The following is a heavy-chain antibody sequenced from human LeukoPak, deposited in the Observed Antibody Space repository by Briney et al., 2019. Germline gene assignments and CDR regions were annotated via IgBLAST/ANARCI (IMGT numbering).Heavy chain of an antibody. CDR3: ATYTRRGAGDV. J-gene: IGHJ6*04. Sequence: GGSLRLSCAASGFTFSDSWMSWVRQAPGKGLEWVANMNQDGSEKDYVDSVKGRFTISRDNARNSLYLQMSSQRAENTAVYYCATYTRRGAGDVGGGGTTDRVSS. D-gene: IGHD3-16*01. V-gene: IGHV3-7*01. CDR2: MNQDGSEK. CDR1: GFTFSDSW.